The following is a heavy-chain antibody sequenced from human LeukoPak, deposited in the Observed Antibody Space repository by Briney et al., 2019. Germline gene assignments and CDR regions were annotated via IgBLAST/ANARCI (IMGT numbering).Heavy chain of an antibody. V-gene: IGHV3-21*01. CDR1: GFTFSSYS. CDR3: ARDLSSSGWYYYYYGMDV. CDR2: ISSSSSYI. D-gene: IGHD6-19*01. Sequence: PGGSLRLSCAASGFTFSSYSMNWAPQAPGKGLEWGSSISSSSSYIFYADSVKGRFTISRDNAKNSLYLQMNSLRAEDTAVYYCARDLSSSGWYYYYYGMDVWGQGNTVTVSS. J-gene: IGHJ6*02.